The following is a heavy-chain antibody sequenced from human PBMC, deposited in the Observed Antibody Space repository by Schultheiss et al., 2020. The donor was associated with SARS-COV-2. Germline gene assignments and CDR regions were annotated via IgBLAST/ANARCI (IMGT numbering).Heavy chain of an antibody. CDR2: IYYSGST. CDR1: GGSISSGGYY. V-gene: IGHV4-31*03. Sequence: SQTLSLTCTVSGGSISSGGYYWSWIRQHPGKGLEWIGYIYYSGSTYYNPSLKSRVTISVDKSKNQFSLKLSSVTAADTAVYYCARGGVAVAVGRNWFDPWGQGTLVTVSS. J-gene: IGHJ5*02. CDR3: ARGGVAVAVGRNWFDP. D-gene: IGHD6-19*01.